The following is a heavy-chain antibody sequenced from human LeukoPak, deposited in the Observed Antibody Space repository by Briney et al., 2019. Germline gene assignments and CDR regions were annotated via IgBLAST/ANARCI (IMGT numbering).Heavy chain of an antibody. CDR1: GFTFSSYA. CDR2: ISYDGSNK. J-gene: IGHJ5*02. V-gene: IGHV3-30-3*01. D-gene: IGHD3-16*01. CDR3: ARSPKSPRRGSKPPES. Sequence: GGSLRLSCAASGFTFSSYAMHWVRQAPGKGLEWVAVISYDGSNKYYADSVKGRFTISRDNSKNTLYLQMNSLRAEDTAVYYCARSPKSPRRGSKPPESWGQGTLVTVSS.